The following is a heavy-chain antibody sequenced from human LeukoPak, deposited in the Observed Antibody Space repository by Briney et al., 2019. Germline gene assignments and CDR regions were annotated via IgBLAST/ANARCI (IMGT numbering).Heavy chain of an antibody. Sequence: GGSLRLSCAASRFTFNTYGMQWVRRAPGKGLEWVATISSDGRSQHYADSVQGRFTISRDNSKNTLYLQMDNLRTEDTAVYYCSTDGTPKFEYWGQGTLVTVSS. CDR3: STDGTPKFEY. V-gene: IGHV3-30*03. J-gene: IGHJ4*02. CDR1: RFTFNTYG. D-gene: IGHD1-26*01. CDR2: ISSDGRSQ.